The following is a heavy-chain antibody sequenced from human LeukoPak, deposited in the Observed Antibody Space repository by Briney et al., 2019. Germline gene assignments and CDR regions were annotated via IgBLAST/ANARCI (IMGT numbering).Heavy chain of an antibody. CDR1: GFTFSDYY. Sequence: GGSLRLSCAASGFTFSDYYMSWIRQAPGKGLEWVSYISNSGGTIFYADSVKGRFTISRDNAKNSLYLQMNSLRAEDTAVYYCARSGVWSKGPDYWGQGTLVTVSP. J-gene: IGHJ4*02. CDR2: ISNSGGTI. D-gene: IGHD1-26*01. V-gene: IGHV3-11*04. CDR3: ARSGVWSKGPDY.